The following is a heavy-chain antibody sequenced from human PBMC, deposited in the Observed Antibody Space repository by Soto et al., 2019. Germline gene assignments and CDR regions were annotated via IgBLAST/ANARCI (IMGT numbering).Heavy chain of an antibody. CDR3: VLTLAYCGGDCYSTPAPFDY. CDR1: GFTVSSNY. Sequence: PGGSLRLSCAASGFTVSSNYMSWVRQAPGNGLEFVSVSYNGGSTYYADSVKGRFTISRDNSKNTLYLQMSSLRAEDTAVYYCVLTLAYCGGDCYSTPAPFDYWGQGTLVTVSS. V-gene: IGHV3-53*05. CDR2: SYNGGST. D-gene: IGHD2-21*02. J-gene: IGHJ4*02.